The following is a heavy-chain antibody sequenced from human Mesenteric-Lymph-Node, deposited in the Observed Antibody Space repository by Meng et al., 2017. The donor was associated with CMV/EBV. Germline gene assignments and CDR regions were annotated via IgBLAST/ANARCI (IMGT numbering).Heavy chain of an antibody. CDR2: INHSGST. J-gene: IGHJ4*02. D-gene: IGHD6-6*01. V-gene: IGHV4-34*01. Sequence: SLSCAVYGGSFSGYYWSWIRQPPGKGLEWIGEINHSGSTNYNPSLKSRITISVDTSKNQFSLKLSSVTAADTAVYYCARGRAVRKDYWGQGTLVTVSS. CDR1: GGSFSGYY. CDR3: ARGRAVRKDY.